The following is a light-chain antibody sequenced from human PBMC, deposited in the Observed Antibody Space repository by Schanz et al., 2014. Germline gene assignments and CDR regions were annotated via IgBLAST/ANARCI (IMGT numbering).Light chain of an antibody. Sequence: QFALTQPRSVSGSPGQSVTISCTGTSSDVGTYNYVSWYQQHPGKAPKLMIYDVSKRPSGVPDRFSGSKSGNTASLTVSGLQAEDEADYYCSSYGGNLGVFGTGTKLTVL. CDR1: SSDVGTYNY. J-gene: IGLJ1*01. CDR2: DVS. V-gene: IGLV2-11*01. CDR3: SSYGGNLGV.